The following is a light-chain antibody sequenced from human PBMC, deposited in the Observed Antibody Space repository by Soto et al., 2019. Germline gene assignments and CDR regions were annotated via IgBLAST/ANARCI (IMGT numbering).Light chain of an antibody. Sequence: EIVMTQSPATLSVSPGERVTLSCRASQSVSSNLAWYQQKPGQAPRLLIYGASTRATGIPARFSGSGSGTEFTLTISSLQSEDFAVYYCQQYNNWPPTFGQGTKV. CDR1: QSVSSN. V-gene: IGKV3-15*01. CDR2: GAS. J-gene: IGKJ1*01. CDR3: QQYNNWPPT.